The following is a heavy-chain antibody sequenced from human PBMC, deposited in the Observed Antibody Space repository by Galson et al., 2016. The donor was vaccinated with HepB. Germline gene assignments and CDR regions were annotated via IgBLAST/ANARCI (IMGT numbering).Heavy chain of an antibody. V-gene: IGHV1-69*06. CDR2: IDPMFGRP. J-gene: IGHJ5*02. D-gene: IGHD6-19*01. CDR1: GDTFSSDP. CDR3: ARSSLAVAGTWNWLDP. Sequence: SVKVSCKVSGDTFSSDPLSWVRQAPGQGLEWVGGIDPMFGRPTYAQRFQGRVTITADKSTSTLYMDVKNLTSEDTAVYYCARSSLAVAGTWNWLDPWGQGSLVTVSS.